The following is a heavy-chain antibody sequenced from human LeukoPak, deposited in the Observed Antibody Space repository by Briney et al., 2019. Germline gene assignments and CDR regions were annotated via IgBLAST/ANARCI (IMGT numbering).Heavy chain of an antibody. V-gene: IGHV3-11*06. D-gene: IGHD3-10*01. J-gene: IGHJ4*02. CDR2: ISSSSSYT. CDR3: ASAMARGVITLPFDY. Sequence: GGSLRLSCAASGFTFSDYYMSWIRQAPGKGLEWVSYISSSSSYTNYADSVKGRFTISRDNAKNSLYLQMNSLRGEDTAVYYCASAMARGVITLPFDYWGQGTLVTVSS. CDR1: GFTFSDYY.